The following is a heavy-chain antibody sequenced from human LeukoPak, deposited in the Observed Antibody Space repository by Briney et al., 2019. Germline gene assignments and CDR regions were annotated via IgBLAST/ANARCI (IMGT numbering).Heavy chain of an antibody. J-gene: IGHJ6*03. D-gene: IGHD1-26*01. V-gene: IGHV3-48*01. CDR2: ISSSSSTI. CDR3: ARRGRGSYSNYYYMDV. Sequence: GGSLRPSCAASGFTFSSYSMNWVRQAPGKGLEWVSYISSSSSTIYYADSVKGPFTISRDNAKNSLYLQMNSLRAEDTAVYYCARRGRGSYSNYYYMDVWGRGTTVTVSS. CDR1: GFTFSSYS.